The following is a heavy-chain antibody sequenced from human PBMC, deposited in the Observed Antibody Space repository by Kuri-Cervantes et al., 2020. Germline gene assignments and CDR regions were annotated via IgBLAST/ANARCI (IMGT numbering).Heavy chain of an antibody. CDR3: ARVDMDWRYHLLYSPDY. D-gene: IGHD2-2*02. CDR1: GFTFSSYW. J-gene: IGHJ4*02. Sequence: GGSLRLSCAASGFTFSSYWMSWVRQAPGKGLEWVANIKQDGSEKYYVDSVKGRFTSSRDNAKYTLYLQMNSLRAEDTAVYYCARVDMDWRYHLLYSPDYWGQGTLVTVSS. V-gene: IGHV3-7*03. CDR2: IKQDGSEK.